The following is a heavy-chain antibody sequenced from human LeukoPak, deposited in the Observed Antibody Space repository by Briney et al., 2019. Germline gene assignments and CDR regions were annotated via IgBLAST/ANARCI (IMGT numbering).Heavy chain of an antibody. CDR1: GLTFSSYW. J-gene: IGHJ5*02. Sequence: GVSLRLSCAASGLTFSSYWMHWVRQAPGKGLVWVSRINSDGSSTNYADSVKGRFTISRDNAKNTLYLQMNSLRAEDTAVYYCAREDLIAAAGGWFDPWGQGTLVTASS. CDR3: AREDLIAAAGGWFDP. CDR2: INSDGSST. D-gene: IGHD6-13*01. V-gene: IGHV3-74*01.